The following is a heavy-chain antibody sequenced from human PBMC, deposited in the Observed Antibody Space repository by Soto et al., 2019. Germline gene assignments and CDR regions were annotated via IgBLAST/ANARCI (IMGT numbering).Heavy chain of an antibody. J-gene: IGHJ6*02. CDR3: ARDSAYYYDSSGYSDYYYYYGMDV. Sequence: ASVKVSCKASGYTFTGYYMHWVRQAPGQGLEWMGWINPNSGGTNYAQKFQGRATMTRDTSISTAYMELSRLRSDDTAVYYCARDSAYYYDSSGYSDYYYYYGMDVWGQGTTVTVSS. V-gene: IGHV1-2*02. D-gene: IGHD3-22*01. CDR1: GYTFTGYY. CDR2: INPNSGGT.